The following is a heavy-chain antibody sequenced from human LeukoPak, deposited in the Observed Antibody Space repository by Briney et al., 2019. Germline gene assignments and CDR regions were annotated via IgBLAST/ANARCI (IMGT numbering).Heavy chain of an antibody. J-gene: IGHJ1*01. D-gene: IGHD2-15*01. V-gene: IGHV3-21*01. CDR1: GFTFSSYS. CDR3: ASGSGEYFQH. Sequence: GGSLRLSCAASGFTFSSYSMNWVRQAPGKGVEWVSSISSSSSYIYYADSVKGRFTISRDNAKNSLYLQMNSLRAEDTAVYYCASGSGEYFQHWGQGTLVTVSS. CDR2: ISSSSSYI.